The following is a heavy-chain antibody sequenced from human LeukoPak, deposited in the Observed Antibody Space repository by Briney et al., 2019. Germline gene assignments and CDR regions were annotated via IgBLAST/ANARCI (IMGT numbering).Heavy chain of an antibody. D-gene: IGHD5-12*01. V-gene: IGHV1-46*01. CDR3: ARGRDTGYEVYYYYYMDV. J-gene: IGHJ6*03. CDR1: GYSFSSYY. CDR2: INPRGGTT. Sequence: ASVKVSCKASGYSFSSYYMHWVRQAPGQGLEWMGIINPRGGTTTYAQKFQGRAAMTGDTSTSKVYMEVSGLRSEDTAIYYCARGRDTGYEVYYYYYMDVWGQGTTVTVSS.